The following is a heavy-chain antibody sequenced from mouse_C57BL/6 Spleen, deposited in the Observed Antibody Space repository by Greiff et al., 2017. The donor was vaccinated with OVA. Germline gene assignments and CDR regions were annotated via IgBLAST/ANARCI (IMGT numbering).Heavy chain of an antibody. D-gene: IGHD1-1*01. CDR3: ARHDYGSSSYWYFDV. J-gene: IGHJ1*03. Sequence: EVQLVESGGDLVKPGGSLKLSCAASGFTFSSYGMSWVRQTPDKRLEWVATISSGGSYTYYPDSVKGRFTISRDNAKNTLYLQMSSLKSEDTAMYYCARHDYGSSSYWYFDVWGTGTTVTVSS. CDR2: ISSGGSYT. V-gene: IGHV5-6*01. CDR1: GFTFSSYG.